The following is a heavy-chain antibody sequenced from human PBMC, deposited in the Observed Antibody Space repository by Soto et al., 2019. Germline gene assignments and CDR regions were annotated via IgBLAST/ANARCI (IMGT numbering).Heavy chain of an antibody. CDR2: MNPNSGNT. V-gene: IGHV1-8*01. CDR3: ASLKAIEYYDILTSSTHWFDP. Sequence: ASVKVSCKASGYPFTSYDINWVRQATGQGLEWMGWMNPNSGNTGYAQKFQGRVTMTRNTSISTAYMELSSLRSEDTAVYYCASLKAIEYYDILTSSTHWFDPWGQGTLVTVSS. J-gene: IGHJ5*02. D-gene: IGHD3-9*01. CDR1: GYPFTSYD.